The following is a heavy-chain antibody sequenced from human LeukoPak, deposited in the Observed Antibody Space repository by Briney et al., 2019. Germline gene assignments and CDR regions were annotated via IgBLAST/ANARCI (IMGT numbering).Heavy chain of an antibody. J-gene: IGHJ4*02. CDR2: INPSGGST. Sequence: ASVKVSCKASGYTFTSYYMHWVRQASGQGLEWMGIINPSGGSTSYAQKFQGRVTMTRNTSISTAYMELSSLRSEDTAVYYCARGHSSGWYASVGYWGQGTLVTVSS. D-gene: IGHD6-19*01. CDR1: GYTFTSYY. V-gene: IGHV1-46*01. CDR3: ARGHSSGWYASVGY.